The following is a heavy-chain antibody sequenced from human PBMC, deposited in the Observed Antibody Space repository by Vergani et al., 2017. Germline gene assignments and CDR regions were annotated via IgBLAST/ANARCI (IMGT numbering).Heavy chain of an antibody. Sequence: EVQLLESGGGLVQPGGSLRLSCAASGFSFSSYAMSWVRQAPGKGLQWVSGISGSGGTTYYADSVKGRFTISRDNSKNTLYLQMNSLRAEDTAVYYCAKGSSSWKEIQHWGQGTLVTVSS. CDR1: GFSFSSYA. CDR2: ISGSGGTT. CDR3: AKGSSSWKEIQH. D-gene: IGHD6-13*01. V-gene: IGHV3-23*01. J-gene: IGHJ1*01.